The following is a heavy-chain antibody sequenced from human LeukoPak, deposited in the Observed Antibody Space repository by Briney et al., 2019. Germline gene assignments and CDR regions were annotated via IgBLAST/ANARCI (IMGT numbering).Heavy chain of an antibody. J-gene: IGHJ2*01. D-gene: IGHD3-10*01. CDR3: ARGIGYGSGSQHWYFDL. CDR2: NHYRGNT. V-gene: IGHV4-59*01. CDR1: GGSISNYY. Sequence: SETLSLTCTVSGGSISNYYWSWIRQSPGKGLEWIGYNHYRGNTNYNPSLKSPITISVDTPRNQFSLKLRSVTAADTAIYYCARGIGYGSGSQHWYFDLWGRGTLVTVSS.